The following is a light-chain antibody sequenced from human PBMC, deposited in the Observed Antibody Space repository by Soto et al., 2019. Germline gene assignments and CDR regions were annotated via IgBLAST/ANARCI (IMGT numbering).Light chain of an antibody. CDR1: QSLLYIDGNTF. J-gene: IGKJ1*01. CDR2: KVS. Sequence: DVVMTQSPLSLPVTLGQPASVSCRSSQSLLYIDGNTFLSWFHQRPGQSPRRLIYKVSNRDSGVPDRLSGSGSGTVFTLRISRVEAEDVGFYYYMQGTHSPWTFGQGTKVEI. V-gene: IGKV2-30*01. CDR3: MQGTHSPWT.